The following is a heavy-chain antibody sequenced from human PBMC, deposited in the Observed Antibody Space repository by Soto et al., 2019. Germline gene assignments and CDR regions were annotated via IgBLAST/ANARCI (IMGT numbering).Heavy chain of an antibody. V-gene: IGHV2-5*02. J-gene: IGHJ4*02. CDR3: VHKGGGDRILDY. Sequence: QITLKESSPALVKPTQTLTLTCTFSGFSLSTSGVGVGWIRQPPGEALEWLALIYWDDYKHFSPSLESRLTITKDTSKNQVVLTMTNMDPVDTATYYCVHKGGGDRILDYWGQGTLVTVSS. CDR2: IYWDDYK. CDR1: GFSLSTSGVG. D-gene: IGHD3-16*01.